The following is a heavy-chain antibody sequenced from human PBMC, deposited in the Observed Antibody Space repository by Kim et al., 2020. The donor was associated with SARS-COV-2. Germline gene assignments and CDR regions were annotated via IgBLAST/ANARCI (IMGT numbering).Heavy chain of an antibody. D-gene: IGHD3-10*01. Sequence: GGSLRLSCAASGLSFDDSAMNWVRQPPGKGLEWVAVISYDGRNKDYADSVKGRFTISRDNSKRTLYLQMNSLGVEDTAVYYCARGNYYESVSLSDYYNGMDVWGQGTTVTVSS. J-gene: IGHJ6*02. V-gene: IGHV3-30-3*01. CDR3: ARGNYYESVSLSDYYNGMDV. CDR2: ISYDGRNK. CDR1: GLSFDDSA.